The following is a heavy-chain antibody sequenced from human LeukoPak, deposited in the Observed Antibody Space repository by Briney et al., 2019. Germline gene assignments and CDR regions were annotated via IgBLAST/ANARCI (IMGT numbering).Heavy chain of an antibody. V-gene: IGHV1-18*01. CDR1: GYTFTSYG. Sequence: ASVKVSCKASGYTFTSYGISWVRQAPGQGLEWMGWISAYNGNTNYAQKLQGRVTMTTDTSTSTAYMELRSLRSDDTAVYYCARGSPIEYYYDSSGPWGFDYWGQGTLVTVSS. CDR3: ARGSPIEYYYDSSGPWGFDY. CDR2: ISAYNGNT. J-gene: IGHJ4*02. D-gene: IGHD3-22*01.